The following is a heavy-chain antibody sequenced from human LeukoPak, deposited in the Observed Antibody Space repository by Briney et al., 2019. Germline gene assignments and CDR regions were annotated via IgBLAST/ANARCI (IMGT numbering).Heavy chain of an antibody. CDR1: GYTFTTYG. D-gene: IGHD2-2*01. V-gene: IGHV1-18*01. CDR2: ISAYNGNR. Sequence: ASVTVSCKASGYTFTTYGISWVRQAPGQGLEWMGWISAYNGNRNYAQKLQGRVTMTTDTSTSTAYMELRSLRSDDTAVYYCAREYCSSTSCYGVDCSGQGNLVTVSS. CDR3: AREYCSSTSCYGVDC. J-gene: IGHJ4*02.